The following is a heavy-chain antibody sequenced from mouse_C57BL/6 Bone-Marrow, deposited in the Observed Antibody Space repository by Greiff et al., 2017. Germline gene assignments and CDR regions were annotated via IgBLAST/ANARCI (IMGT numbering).Heavy chain of an antibody. CDR2: IDPETGGT. Sequence: QVQLKQSGAELVRPGASVTLSCKASGYTFTDYEMHWVKQTPVHGLEWIGAIDPETGGTAYNQKFKGKAILTADKSSSTAYMELRSLTSEDSAVYYCTRTYYYGSSHWYFDVWGTGTTVTVSS. CDR3: TRTYYYGSSHWYFDV. J-gene: IGHJ1*03. V-gene: IGHV1-15*01. D-gene: IGHD1-1*01. CDR1: GYTFTDYE.